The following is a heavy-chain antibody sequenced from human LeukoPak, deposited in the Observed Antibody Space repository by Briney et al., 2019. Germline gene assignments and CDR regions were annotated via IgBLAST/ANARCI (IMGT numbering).Heavy chain of an antibody. CDR3: AKAPVASCRGAFCYPFDC. V-gene: IGHV3-23*01. Sequence: GGSLRLSCVASGFTFSTYVMGWVRQVPGKGLEWVSAISGSDGGTYYADSVKGRFTISRDNSKNTLYLQMNSLRAEETAIYYCAKAPVASCRGAFCYPFDCWGQGNLVTVSS. CDR1: GFTFSTYV. CDR2: ISGSDGGT. J-gene: IGHJ4*02. D-gene: IGHD2-15*01.